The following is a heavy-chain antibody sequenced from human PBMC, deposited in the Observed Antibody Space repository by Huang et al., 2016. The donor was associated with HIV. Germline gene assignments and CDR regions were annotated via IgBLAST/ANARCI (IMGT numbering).Heavy chain of an antibody. D-gene: IGHD3-3*01. CDR3: ARHSDDFWSGSSYFDD. CDR2: IHYSGST. J-gene: IGHJ4*02. V-gene: IGHV4-39*01. CDR1: GGSISSTSYY. Sequence: QVQLQESGPGLVKPSETLSLTCTVSGGSISSTSYYWGWIRQPPGQGLEWIGSIHYSGSTFYNSSLKSRVIISVDTSKNQFSLKLSSVTAADTAVYYCARHSDDFWSGSSYFDDWGQGTLVTVSS.